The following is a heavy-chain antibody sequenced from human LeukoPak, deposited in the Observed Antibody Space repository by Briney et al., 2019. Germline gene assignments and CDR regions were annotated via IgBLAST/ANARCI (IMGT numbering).Heavy chain of an antibody. CDR3: ARGLCGGDCYDY. Sequence: TGGSLRLSCAVSGFTFSSYSINWVRQAPGKGLEWVSSISSNSDYIYYADSVKGRFTISRDNAKNSLYLQMNSLRAEDTAVYYCARGLCGGDCYDYWGQGTLVAVSS. J-gene: IGHJ4*02. V-gene: IGHV3-21*01. CDR1: GFTFSSYS. D-gene: IGHD2-21*01. CDR2: ISSNSDYI.